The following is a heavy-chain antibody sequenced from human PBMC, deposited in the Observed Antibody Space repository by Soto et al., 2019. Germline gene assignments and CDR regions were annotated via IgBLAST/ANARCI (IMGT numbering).Heavy chain of an antibody. Sequence: GGSLRLSCAASGFTFRNYAMHWVRRAPGKGLEWVSGISWHSGTIGYADSVRGRFTISRDNAKNSLYLQMNSLRPEDTALYYCVKEKLYSNYEYYFDYWGQGTLVTVSS. D-gene: IGHD4-4*01. CDR1: GFTFRNYA. CDR3: VKEKLYSNYEYYFDY. CDR2: ISWHSGTI. J-gene: IGHJ4*02. V-gene: IGHV3-9*01.